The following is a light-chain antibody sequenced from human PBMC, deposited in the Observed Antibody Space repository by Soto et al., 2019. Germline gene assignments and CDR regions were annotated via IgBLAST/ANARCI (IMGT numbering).Light chain of an antibody. CDR1: QSISSD. Sequence: EIVMTQSPATLSVSPGERVTLSCRASQSISSDLAWVQLKRGQAPRLLIYGASTRAPGIPARFSGSGSGTEFTLTISSLQSEDVAFYSCQYSDYPPTFGQGTRLEIK. CDR3: QYSDYPPT. V-gene: IGKV3-15*01. J-gene: IGKJ5*01. CDR2: GAS.